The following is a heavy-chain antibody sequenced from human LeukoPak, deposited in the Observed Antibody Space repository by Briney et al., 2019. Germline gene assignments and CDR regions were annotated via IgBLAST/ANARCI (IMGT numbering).Heavy chain of an antibody. Sequence: SVKVSCKASGGTFSSYAISWVRQAPGQGLEWMGGIIPIFGTANYAQKFQGRVTITTDESTSTAYMELSSLRSEDTAVYYCARDSTRSYDFWSGYDYWGQGTLVTVSS. CDR1: GGTFSSYA. CDR3: ARDSTRSYDFWSGYDY. CDR2: IIPIFGTA. J-gene: IGHJ4*02. V-gene: IGHV1-69*05. D-gene: IGHD3-3*01.